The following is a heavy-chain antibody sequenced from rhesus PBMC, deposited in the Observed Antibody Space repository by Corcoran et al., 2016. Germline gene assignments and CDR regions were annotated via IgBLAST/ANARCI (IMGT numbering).Heavy chain of an antibody. V-gene: IGHV3S5*01. CDR3: AKENSYSGSWNRGPFDY. CDR1: GFTFSSYG. Sequence: EVQLVESGGGLVQPGGSLRLSCAASGFTFSSYGMSWVRQAPGKGLEWVSYISNGGGSTYYADSVKGRFTISSDNSKNTRSLQMNSLRAEDTAVYYCAKENSYSGSWNRGPFDYWGQGVLVTVSS. D-gene: IGHD6-25*01. J-gene: IGHJ4*01. CDR2: ISNGGGST.